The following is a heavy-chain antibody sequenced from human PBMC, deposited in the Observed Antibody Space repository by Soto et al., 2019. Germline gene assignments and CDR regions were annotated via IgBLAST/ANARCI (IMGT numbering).Heavy chain of an antibody. CDR3: ARDGRLGLAYCGGDCYSFDY. CDR2: IWYDGSNK. D-gene: IGHD2-21*02. Sequence: GGSLRLSCAASGFTFSTYDMHWVRQAPGNGLEWVAVIWYDGSNKYYADSLKGRFTISRDNSKKTLYLQMNSLRAEDTAVYYCARDGRLGLAYCGGDCYSFDYWGQGTLVTVSS. CDR1: GFTFSTYD. J-gene: IGHJ4*02. V-gene: IGHV3-33*01.